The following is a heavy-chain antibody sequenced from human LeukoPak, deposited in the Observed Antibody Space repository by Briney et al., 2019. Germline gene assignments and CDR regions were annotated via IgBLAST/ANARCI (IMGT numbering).Heavy chain of an antibody. Sequence: GGSLRLSCAASGFTFSSYSMNWVRQAPGKGLEWVSYISSSSSTIYYADSVKGRFTISRDNAKNSLYLQMNSLRAEDTAVYYCARSASCSGGSCYGVWGYWGQGTLVTVSS. CDR3: ARSASCSGGSCYGVWGY. CDR1: GFTFSSYS. V-gene: IGHV3-48*01. CDR2: ISSSSSTI. D-gene: IGHD2-15*01. J-gene: IGHJ4*02.